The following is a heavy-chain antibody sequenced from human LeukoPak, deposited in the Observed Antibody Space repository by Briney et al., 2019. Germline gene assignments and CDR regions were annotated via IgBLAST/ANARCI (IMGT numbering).Heavy chain of an antibody. Sequence: GGSLRLSCAASGLTISSYAMSWVRQAPGKGLEWVSSISGSGGSTYYADSVKVRFTISRDNAKNSLYLQMNSLRVEDTAVYYCAKDPFTIFGVAYFDYWGQGTLVTVSS. CDR3: AKDPFTIFGVAYFDY. V-gene: IGHV3-23*01. CDR2: ISGSGGST. J-gene: IGHJ4*02. D-gene: IGHD3-3*01. CDR1: GLTISSYA.